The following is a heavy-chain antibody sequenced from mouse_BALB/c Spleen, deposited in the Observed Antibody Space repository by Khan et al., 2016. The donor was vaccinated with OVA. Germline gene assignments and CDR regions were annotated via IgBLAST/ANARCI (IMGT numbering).Heavy chain of an antibody. CDR3: TRSYGSYYFDY. CDR1: GYSFTSYW. V-gene: IGHV1-5*01. D-gene: IGHD2-2*01. CDR2: IYPGISDT. Sequence: EVQLQQSGTVLARPGASVKMSCKASGYSFTSYWMHWVKQKPGLGLEWIGAIYPGISDTRYNQKFKGKAKLTAVTSASTAYMELSSLTNDDSAVYYWTRSYGSYYFDYWGQGTLLTVSS. J-gene: IGHJ2*01.